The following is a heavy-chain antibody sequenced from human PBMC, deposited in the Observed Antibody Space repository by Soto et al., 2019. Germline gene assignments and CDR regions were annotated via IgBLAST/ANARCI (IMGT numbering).Heavy chain of an antibody. V-gene: IGHV1-18*01. J-gene: IGHJ6*02. CDR2: ISAYNGNT. D-gene: IGHD3-10*01. CDR3: ARWNYYGSGSYYTADYYYYGMDV. Sequence: QVQLVQSGAEVKKPGASVKVSCKASGYTFTSYGISWVRQAPGQGLEWMGWISAYNGNTNYAQTLQGRVTMTTDTSTSTAYMELRSLRSDDTAVYYCARWNYYGSGSYYTADYYYYGMDVWGQGTTVTVSS. CDR1: GYTFTSYG.